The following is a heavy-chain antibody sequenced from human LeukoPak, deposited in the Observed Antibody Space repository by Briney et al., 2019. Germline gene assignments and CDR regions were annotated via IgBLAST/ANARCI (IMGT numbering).Heavy chain of an antibody. D-gene: IGHD3-10*01. CDR3: ARRLGRKFGERFYYYHYLDV. CDR2: INHSGST. Sequence: SETLSLTCAVYGGSFSGYYWSWIRQPPGKGLEWIGEINHSGSTNYNPSLKSRVTISVDTSKNQFSLKLSSVTAADTAVYYCARRLGRKFGERFYYYHYLDVWGKGTTVTISS. J-gene: IGHJ6*03. V-gene: IGHV4-34*01. CDR1: GGSFSGYY.